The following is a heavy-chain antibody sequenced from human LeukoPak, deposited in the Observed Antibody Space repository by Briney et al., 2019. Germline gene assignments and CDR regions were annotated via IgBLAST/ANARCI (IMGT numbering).Heavy chain of an antibody. D-gene: IGHD3-3*01. CDR1: GYTLTELS. CDR2: FDPEDGET. CDR3: ATEGHSYYDFWSGRYFDL. V-gene: IGHV1-24*01. Sequence: ASEKVSCKVSGYTLTELSMHWVRQAPGKGLEWMGGFDPEDGETIYAQKFQGRVTMTEDTSTDTAYMELSSLRSEDTAVYYCATEGHSYYDFWSGRYFDLWGRGTLVTVSS. J-gene: IGHJ2*01.